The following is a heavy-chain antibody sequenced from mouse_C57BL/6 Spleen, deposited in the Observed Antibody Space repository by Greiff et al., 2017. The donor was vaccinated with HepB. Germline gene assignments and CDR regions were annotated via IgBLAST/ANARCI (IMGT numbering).Heavy chain of an antibody. CDR1: GYTFTDYY. CDR3: AETYYYVSPKFAY. CDR2: INPNNGGT. D-gene: IGHD1-1*01. V-gene: IGHV1-26*01. J-gene: IGHJ3*01. Sequence: EVQLQQSGPELVKPGASVKISCKASGYTFTDYYMNWVKQSHGKSLEWIGDINPNNGGTSYNQKFKGKATLTVDKSSSTAYMELRSLTSEDSAVYYCAETYYYVSPKFAYWGQGTLVTVSA.